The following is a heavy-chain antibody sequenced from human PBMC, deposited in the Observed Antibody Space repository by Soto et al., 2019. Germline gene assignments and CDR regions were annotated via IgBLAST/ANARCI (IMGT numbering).Heavy chain of an antibody. D-gene: IGHD3-22*01. J-gene: IGHJ4*02. CDR1: GYTFTSYG. CDR2: ISAYNGNT. Sequence: ASVKVSCKASGYTFTSYGISWVRQAPGQGLEGMGWISAYNGNTNYAQKLQGRVTMTTDTSTSTAYMELRSLRSDDTAVYYCARGANYYDSSGYLYYFDYWGQGTLVTVSS. V-gene: IGHV1-18*04. CDR3: ARGANYYDSSGYLYYFDY.